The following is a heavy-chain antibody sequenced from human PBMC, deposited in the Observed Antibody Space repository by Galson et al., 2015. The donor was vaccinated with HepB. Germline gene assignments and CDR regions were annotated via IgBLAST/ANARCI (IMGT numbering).Heavy chain of an antibody. CDR2: ISGSGGST. Sequence: SLSIPHVDSGLSFRSNAMRWVRQAPGTRLEWVSAISGSGGSTYYADFVKGRFTIPRANSKNTLYLQMNSLRADDTAVYYWAKDRGRSTTLCYGMDVWGQVTTVTVSS. CDR1: GLSFRSNA. V-gene: IGHV3-23*01. CDR3: AKDRGRSTTLCYGMDV. D-gene: IGHD1-1*01. J-gene: IGHJ6*02.